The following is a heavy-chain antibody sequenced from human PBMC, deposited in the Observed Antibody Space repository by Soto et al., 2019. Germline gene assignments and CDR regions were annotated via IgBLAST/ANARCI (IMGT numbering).Heavy chain of an antibody. CDR2: ITGSGAGS. CDR3: AKAYSNSWPNDWFDP. V-gene: IGHV3-23*01. D-gene: IGHD6-13*01. CDR1: GFTFSSYG. J-gene: IGHJ5*02. Sequence: PGGSLRLSCAVSGFTFSSYGMHWVRQAPGKGLEWVSGITGSGAGSYYSDSVKGRFTISRDNSKNTLYLQMNSLRAEDTAVYYCAKAYSNSWPNDWFDPWGQGTLVTVSS.